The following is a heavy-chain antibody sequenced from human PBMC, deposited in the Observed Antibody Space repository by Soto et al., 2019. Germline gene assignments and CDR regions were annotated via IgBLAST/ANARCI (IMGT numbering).Heavy chain of an antibody. Sequence: GASVKVSCKASGYTFTAYQIHWVRQAPGQGLEWMGWINPNSGGAYYAQKFQARVTMTRDTSISTDYMELSSLTSDDTAVYYCARDYDFSSGSYYFDYWGQGTLVTVSS. CDR1: GYTFTAYQ. J-gene: IGHJ4*02. V-gene: IGHV1-2*02. CDR3: ARDYDFSSGSYYFDY. CDR2: INPNSGGA. D-gene: IGHD3-3*01.